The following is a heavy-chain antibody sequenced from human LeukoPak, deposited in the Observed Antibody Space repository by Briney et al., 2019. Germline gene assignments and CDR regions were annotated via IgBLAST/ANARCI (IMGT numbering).Heavy chain of an antibody. Sequence: SETLSLTCTVSGGSISSYYWSWIRQPPGKGLEWIGYIYYSGSTNYNPSLKSRVTISVDTSKNQFSLKLSSVTAADTAVYYCARSTAVTGPFDYWGQGTLVTVSS. CDR1: GGSISSYY. CDR2: IYYSGST. J-gene: IGHJ4*02. CDR3: ARSTAVTGPFDY. D-gene: IGHD4-23*01. V-gene: IGHV4-59*01.